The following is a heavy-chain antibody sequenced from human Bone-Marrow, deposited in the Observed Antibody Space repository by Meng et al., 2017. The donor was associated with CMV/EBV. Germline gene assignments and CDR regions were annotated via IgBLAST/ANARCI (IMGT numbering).Heavy chain of an antibody. CDR3: ARGPSGAYDSSGYWVY. J-gene: IGHJ4*02. CDR1: GTVTNYA. CDR2: IIPVCSTA. D-gene: IGHD3-22*01. V-gene: IGHV1-69*05. Sequence: GTVTNYASSWVRQARGQGLEWMGGIIPVCSTANYAQKFQGRVTITTAESTNTAYMELSSLRSEDTAVYYCARGPSGAYDSSGYWVYWGQGTLVTVSS.